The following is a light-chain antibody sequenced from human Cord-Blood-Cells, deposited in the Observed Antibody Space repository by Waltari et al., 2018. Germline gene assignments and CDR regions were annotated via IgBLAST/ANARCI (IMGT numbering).Light chain of an antibody. CDR2: DVS. CDR3: SSYTSSSTWV. Sequence: QSALTQPASVSGSPGQSITISCTGTSSDVGGYNYVSWDQQHPGKAPKLMIYDVSNRPSGVSNRLSGSKAGNTASLTISGLQAEDEADYYCSSYTSSSTWVFGGGTKLTVL. CDR1: SSDVGGYNY. V-gene: IGLV2-14*01. J-gene: IGLJ3*02.